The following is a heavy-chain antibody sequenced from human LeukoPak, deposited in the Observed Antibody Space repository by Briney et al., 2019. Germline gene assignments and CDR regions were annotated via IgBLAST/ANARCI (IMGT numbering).Heavy chain of an antibody. D-gene: IGHD2-15*01. J-gene: IGHJ4*02. CDR3: ARPPRYCSGGSCQNTYYFDY. Sequence: GGSLRLSCAASGFTFSSYAMHWVRQAPGKGLEWVAVISYDGSNKYYADSVKGRFTISRDNSKNTPYLQMNSLRAENTAVYYCARPPRYCSGGSCQNTYYFDYWGQGTLVTVSS. CDR1: GFTFSSYA. CDR2: ISYDGSNK. V-gene: IGHV3-30-3*01.